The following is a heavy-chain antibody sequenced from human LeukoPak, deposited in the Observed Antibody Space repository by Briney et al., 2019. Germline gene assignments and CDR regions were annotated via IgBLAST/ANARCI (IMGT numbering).Heavy chain of an antibody. CDR1: GFTFISYG. Sequence: GGSLRLSCAASGFTFISYGMHWVRQAPGKGLEWVAFIRYDGSHKYYVGSVKGRFTISRDNSKNTLYLQMNSLRAEDTAVYYCAKGSGWEMSYYYYYMDVWGKGTMVTISS. CDR2: IRYDGSHK. V-gene: IGHV3-30*02. J-gene: IGHJ6*03. CDR3: AKGSGWEMSYYYYYMDV. D-gene: IGHD1-26*01.